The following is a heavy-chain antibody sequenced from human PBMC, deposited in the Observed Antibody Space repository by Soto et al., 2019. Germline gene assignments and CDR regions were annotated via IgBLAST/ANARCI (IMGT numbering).Heavy chain of an antibody. V-gene: IGHV3-9*01. CDR3: AKEIGSDCYCYVDV. CDR1: GFTFDDYA. CDR2: ISWNSGSI. D-gene: IGHD2-21*01. J-gene: IGHJ6*03. Sequence: EVQLVESGGGLVQPGRSLRLSCAASGFTFDDYAMHWVRQAPGKGLEWVSGISWNSGSIGYADSVKGRLTISRDNAKNTPYLQMNRLRAEDTALDYCAKEIGSDCYCYVDVWGKGSKVTVYS.